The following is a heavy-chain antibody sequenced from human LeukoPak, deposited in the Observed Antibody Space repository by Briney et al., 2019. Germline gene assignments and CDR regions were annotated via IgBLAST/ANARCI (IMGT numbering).Heavy chain of an antibody. V-gene: IGHV3-48*01. CDR3: AGFCSGDACYPY. Sequence: GGSLRLSCAASGFTFSSYAMSWVRQAPGKGLEWLSYISTTSSTIYYADSVKGRFTISRDNAKNSLYLQMNSLRAEDTAVYYCAGFCSGDACYPYWGQGTLVTVSS. CDR2: ISTTSSTI. D-gene: IGHD2-15*01. J-gene: IGHJ4*02. CDR1: GFTFSSYA.